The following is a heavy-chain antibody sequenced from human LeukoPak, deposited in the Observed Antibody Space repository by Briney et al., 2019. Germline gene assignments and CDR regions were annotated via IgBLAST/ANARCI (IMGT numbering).Heavy chain of an antibody. J-gene: IGHJ4*02. D-gene: IGHD2-2*01. Sequence: ASVKVSCKASGYIFTSYGISWVRQAPGQGLEWMGWISAYNGNTNYAQKLQGRVTMTTDTSTSTAYMELRSLRSDDTAVYYCARNLVGYCSSTSCQVPDYWGQGTLVTVSS. V-gene: IGHV1-18*01. CDR2: ISAYNGNT. CDR1: GYIFTSYG. CDR3: ARNLVGYCSSTSCQVPDY.